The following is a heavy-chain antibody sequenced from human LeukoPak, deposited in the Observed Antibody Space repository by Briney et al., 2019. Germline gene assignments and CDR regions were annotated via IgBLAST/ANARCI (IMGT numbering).Heavy chain of an antibody. Sequence: PGGSLRLSCAASGFTFSSYAMHWVRQAPGKGLEWVAVISYDGSNKYYADSVKGRFTISRDNSKNTMYMQMNSLRAEDTAVYYCASSSRMYGSGTYLGYWGQGTLVTVSS. D-gene: IGHD3-10*01. CDR1: GFTFSSYA. CDR2: ISYDGSNK. V-gene: IGHV3-30-3*01. J-gene: IGHJ4*02. CDR3: ASSSRMYGSGTYLGY.